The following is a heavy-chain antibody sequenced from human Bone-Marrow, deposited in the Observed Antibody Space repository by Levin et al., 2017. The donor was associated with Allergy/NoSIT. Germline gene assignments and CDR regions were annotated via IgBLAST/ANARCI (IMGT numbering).Heavy chain of an antibody. CDR2: IKKDGSQK. CDR3: VNWGSY. Sequence: HSGGSLRLSCVVSGFTISSYWMSWVRQAPGKGLEWVAKIKKDGSQKYYVDSVKGRFTISRDNAKNSLYLQMNSLRAEDTAVYYCVNWGSYWGQGTLVTVSS. D-gene: IGHD3-16*01. CDR1: GFTISSYW. J-gene: IGHJ4*02. V-gene: IGHV3-7*02.